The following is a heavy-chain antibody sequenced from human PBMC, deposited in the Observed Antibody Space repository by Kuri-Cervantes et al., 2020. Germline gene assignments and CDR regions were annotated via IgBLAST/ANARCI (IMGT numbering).Heavy chain of an antibody. CDR3: AGYTGYSSSWSRFNWFDP. Sequence: GESLKISCAASGFTFSDYYMSWIRQAPGKGLEWVSYISSSGSTIYYADSVKGRFTISRDNAKNSLYLQMNSLRAEDTAVYYCAGYTGYSSSWSRFNWFDPWGQGTLVTVSS. V-gene: IGHV3-11*01. J-gene: IGHJ5*02. CDR2: ISSSGSTI. D-gene: IGHD6-13*01. CDR1: GFTFSDYY.